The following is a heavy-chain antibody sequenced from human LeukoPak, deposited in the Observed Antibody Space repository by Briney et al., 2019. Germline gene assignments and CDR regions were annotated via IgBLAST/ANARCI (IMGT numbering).Heavy chain of an antibody. D-gene: IGHD3-22*01. CDR2: ISSSGSYI. Sequence: GGSLRLSCAASGFTFSSYSMNWVRQAPGKGLEWVSSISSSGSYIYYADSMQGRFTISRDNSKNSLFLQMNSLRAEDTAVYYCARGLYPDYYVSSGSSPPEHWGQGPLVTVSS. CDR1: GFTFSSYS. J-gene: IGHJ1*01. V-gene: IGHV3-21*01. CDR3: ARGLYPDYYVSSGSSPPEH.